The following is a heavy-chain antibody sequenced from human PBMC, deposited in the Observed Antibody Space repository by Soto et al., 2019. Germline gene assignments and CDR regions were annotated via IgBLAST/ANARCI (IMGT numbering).Heavy chain of an antibody. CDR3: PSALHGTSGYYSYYFDY. Sequence: QVQLVESGGGVVQPGRSLRLSCAVSGFTFSSYGMHWVRQAPGKGLEWVAIIWYDGSNKYYADSVKGRFTISRDNYQNTRHRQMNSLRAEKTAVYYCPSALHGTSGYYSYYFDYWGQGTLVTVSS. CDR1: GFTFSSYG. CDR2: IWYDGSNK. V-gene: IGHV3-33*01. D-gene: IGHD3-22*01. J-gene: IGHJ4*02.